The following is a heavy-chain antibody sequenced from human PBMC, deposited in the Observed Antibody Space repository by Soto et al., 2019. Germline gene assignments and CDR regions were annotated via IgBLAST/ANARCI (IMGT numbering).Heavy chain of an antibody. J-gene: IGHJ4*02. D-gene: IGHD3-3*01. CDR2: IKSKTDGGTT. V-gene: IGHV3-15*01. CDR1: GFTFSNAW. Sequence: EVQLVESGGGLVKPGGSLRLSCAASGFTFSNAWMSWVRQAPGKGLEWVGRIKSKTDGGTTDYAAPVKGRFTISRDDSKNTVYLEMNSLKTEDTAVYYCTSRYYDFWSGYSPFDYWGQGTLVTVSS. CDR3: TSRYYDFWSGYSPFDY.